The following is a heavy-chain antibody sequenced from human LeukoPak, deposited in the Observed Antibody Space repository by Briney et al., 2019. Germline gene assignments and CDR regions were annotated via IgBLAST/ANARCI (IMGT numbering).Heavy chain of an antibody. J-gene: IGHJ4*02. V-gene: IGHV4-39*01. CDR3: AKGDSSGYHH. CDR2: IYYSGST. CDR1: GGSISSSSYY. D-gene: IGHD3-22*01. Sequence: SETLSLTCTVSGGSISSSSYYWGWIRQPPGKGLEWIGSIYYSGSTYYNPSLKSRVTISVDTSKNQFSLKLSSVTAADTAVYYCAKGDSSGYHHWGQGTLVTVSS.